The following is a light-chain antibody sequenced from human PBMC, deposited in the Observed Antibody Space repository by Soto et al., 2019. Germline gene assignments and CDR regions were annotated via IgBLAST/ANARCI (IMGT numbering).Light chain of an antibody. J-gene: IGKJ1*01. CDR3: QQYKVFGA. Sequence: DIQMTQSPSTLSASVGDRVTITCRASQSISSWLAWYQQKPGKAPKLLIYDASSLESGVPSRFSGSGSGTEFTLTISSLQPDDFATYYCQQYKVFGAFGQGTKVDIK. V-gene: IGKV1-5*01. CDR2: DAS. CDR1: QSISSW.